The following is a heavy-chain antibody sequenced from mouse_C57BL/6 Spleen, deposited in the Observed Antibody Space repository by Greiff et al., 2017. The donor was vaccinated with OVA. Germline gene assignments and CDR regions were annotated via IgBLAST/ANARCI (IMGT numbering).Heavy chain of an antibody. CDR1: GYTFTSYW. CDR2: IDPNSGGP. J-gene: IGHJ1*03. D-gene: IGHD1-1*01. V-gene: IGHV1-72*01. Sequence: QVQLQQPGAELVKPGASVKLSCKASGYTFTSYWMHWVKQRPGRGLEWIGRIDPNSGGPKYNEKFKSKATLTVDKPSSTAYMQLSSLTSEDSAVYYCVITTVVATDWYFDVWGTGTTVTVSS. CDR3: VITTVVATDWYFDV.